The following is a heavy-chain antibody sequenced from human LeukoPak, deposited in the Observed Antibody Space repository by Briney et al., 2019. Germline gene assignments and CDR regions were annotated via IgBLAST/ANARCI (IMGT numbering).Heavy chain of an antibody. V-gene: IGHV4-4*07. CDR1: GGSISSYY. Sequence: SETLSLTCTVSGGSISSYYWSWIRQPAGKGLEWIGRIYTSGSTNYNPSLKSRVTMSVDTSKNQFSLKLSSVTAADTAVYYCARDHCSGGSCYWFDPWGQGTLVTVSS. CDR2: IYTSGST. J-gene: IGHJ5*02. D-gene: IGHD2-15*01. CDR3: ARDHCSGGSCYWFDP.